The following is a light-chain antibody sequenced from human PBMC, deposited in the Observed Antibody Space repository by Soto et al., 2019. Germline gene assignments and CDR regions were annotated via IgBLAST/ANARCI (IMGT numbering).Light chain of an antibody. CDR2: DAS. V-gene: IGKV3-11*01. CDR1: QSVSNY. CDR3: QQRNNWT. Sequence: EIVLTQSPAILSLSPGERATLSCRASQSVSNYLAWYQQKPGQAPRLLIYDASNRVSGIPARFSGSGSGTDFTLTISSLEPEDFAVYYCQQRNNWTFGQGTKVEI. J-gene: IGKJ1*01.